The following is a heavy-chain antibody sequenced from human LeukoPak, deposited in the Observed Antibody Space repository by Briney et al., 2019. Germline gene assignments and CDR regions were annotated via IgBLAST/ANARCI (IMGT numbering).Heavy chain of an antibody. CDR1: GGSISSNY. Sequence: SSETLSLTCTVSGGSISSNYWSWIRQPPGKGLEWIGYIHYSGSTNYNPSLKSRVTISVDTSKNQFSLELSSVTAADTAVYYCARLGGYYDPPGYWGQGTLVTVSS. CDR3: ARLGGYYDPPGY. CDR2: IHYSGST. D-gene: IGHD3-22*01. J-gene: IGHJ4*02. V-gene: IGHV4-59*01.